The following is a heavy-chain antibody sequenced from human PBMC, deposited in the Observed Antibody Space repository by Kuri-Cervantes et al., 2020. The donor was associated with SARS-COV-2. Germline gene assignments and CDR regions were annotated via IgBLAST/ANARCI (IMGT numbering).Heavy chain of an antibody. CDR2: ISSSSSYT. J-gene: IGHJ6*02. D-gene: IGHD3-3*01. V-gene: IGHV3-11*05. CDR3: ARDPRGVVNPYYYYGMDV. CDR1: GFTFSDYY. Sequence: GESLKISCAASGFTFSDYYMSWIRQAPGKGLEWVSYISSSSSYTNYADSVKGRFTISRDNAKNSLYLQMNSLRAEDTAVYYCARDPRGVVNPYYYYGMDVWGQGTTVTGSS.